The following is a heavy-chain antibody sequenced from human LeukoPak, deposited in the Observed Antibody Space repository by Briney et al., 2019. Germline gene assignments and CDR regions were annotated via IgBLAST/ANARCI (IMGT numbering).Heavy chain of an antibody. CDR1: GFTFSSYG. J-gene: IGHJ3*02. V-gene: IGHV3-30*18. CDR3: AKESALTNAFDI. Sequence: GRSLRLSCAASGFTFSSYGMHWVRQAPGKGLEWVAVISYDGSNKYYADSVKGRSTISRDNSKNTLYLQMNSLRAEDTAVYYCAKESALTNAFDIWGQGTMVTVSS. D-gene: IGHD1-14*01. CDR2: ISYDGSNK.